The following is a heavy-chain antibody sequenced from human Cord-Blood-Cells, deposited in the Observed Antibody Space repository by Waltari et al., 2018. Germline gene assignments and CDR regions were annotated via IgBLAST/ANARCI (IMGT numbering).Heavy chain of an antibody. Sequence: QVQLQESGPGLVKPSQTLSLTCTVSGGSIRRGGYYWSWIRQHPGKGLEWIGYSYYSGSTYYNPSLKSRVTISVDTSKNQFSLKLSSVTAADTAVYYCARVPGGNYYDSSGYYPYYYYGMDVWGQGTTVTVSS. J-gene: IGHJ6*02. CDR3: ARVPGGNYYDSSGYYPYYYYGMDV. V-gene: IGHV4-31*03. CDR2: SYYSGST. CDR1: GGSIRRGGYY. D-gene: IGHD3-22*01.